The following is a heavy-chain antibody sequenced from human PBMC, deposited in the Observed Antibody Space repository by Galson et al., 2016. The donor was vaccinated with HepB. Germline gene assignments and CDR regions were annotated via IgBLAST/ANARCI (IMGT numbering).Heavy chain of an antibody. J-gene: IGHJ6*02. CDR1: GLPVSIDY. CDR3: ARDPGFRNGMDV. V-gene: IGHV3-53*01. Sequence: SLRLSCAAYGLPVSIDYMSWVRQAPGKGLKWVSVSYGDGRTYYAESVKGRFTISRDTSKNTVFLQMNSLRGEATAVYYCARDPGFRNGMDVWGQGTTVTVS. CDR2: SYGDGRT.